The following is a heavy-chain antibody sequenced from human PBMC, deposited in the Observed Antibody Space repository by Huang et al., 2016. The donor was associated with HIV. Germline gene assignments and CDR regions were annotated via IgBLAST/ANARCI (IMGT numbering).Heavy chain of an antibody. J-gene: IGHJ3*02. CDR3: ARQGVGDFVVEPTGLGAFDI. D-gene: IGHD2-2*01. CDR2: IYPGDSDT. CDR1: GYTFNGYW. V-gene: IGHV5-51*01. Sequence: EVQLVQSGAVVKKPGESLKISCKGSGYTFNGYWIGWVRQMHGKGLEWIGIIYPGDSDTTYSPTFQGEVTITAEKCSSTAYLQWSGGRAADTAMYYCARQGVGDFVVEPTGLGAFDIWGQGAMVTVSS.